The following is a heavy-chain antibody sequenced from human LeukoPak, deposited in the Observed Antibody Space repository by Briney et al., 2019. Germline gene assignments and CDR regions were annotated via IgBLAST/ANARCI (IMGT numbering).Heavy chain of an antibody. Sequence: GGSLRLSCAATGFTFSSYGMHWVRQAPGKGLEWVAVIWYDGSNKYYADSVKGRFTISRDNSKSTLYLQMNSLRAEDTAVYYCARDEYYDSSGYLDYWGQGTLVTVSS. CDR3: ARDEYYDSSGYLDY. D-gene: IGHD3-22*01. J-gene: IGHJ4*02. CDR1: GFTFSSYG. CDR2: IWYDGSNK. V-gene: IGHV3-33*01.